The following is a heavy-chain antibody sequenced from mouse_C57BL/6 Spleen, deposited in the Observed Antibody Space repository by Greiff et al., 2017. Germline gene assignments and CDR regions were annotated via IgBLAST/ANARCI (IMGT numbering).Heavy chain of an antibody. CDR3: ARAEDYGGAPFDD. J-gene: IGHJ2*01. D-gene: IGHD2-4*01. Sequence: QVQLQQSGAELARPGASVKLSCKASGYTFTSYGISWVKQRTGQGLEWIGEIYPRSGNTYYNEKFKGKATLTADKSSSTTYMELRSLTSEDSAVYFYARAEDYGGAPFDDWGKGTTLTVSS. V-gene: IGHV1-81*01. CDR2: IYPRSGNT. CDR1: GYTFTSYG.